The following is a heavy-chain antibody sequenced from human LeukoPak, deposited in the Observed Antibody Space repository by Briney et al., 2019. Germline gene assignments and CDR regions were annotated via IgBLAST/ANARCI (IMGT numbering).Heavy chain of an antibody. D-gene: IGHD3-16*01. CDR3: ARAPGTSLHYGGLDV. CDR1: GFTVSSNY. Sequence: GGSLRLSCAASGFTVSSNYMTWVRQAPGKGLEWVSVIYSDGSTYYADSVKGRFTISRDISKNTLYLQMHSLRAEDTAVFYCARAPGTSLHYGGLDVWGQGTTVTVSS. V-gene: IGHV3-66*01. J-gene: IGHJ6*02. CDR2: IYSDGST.